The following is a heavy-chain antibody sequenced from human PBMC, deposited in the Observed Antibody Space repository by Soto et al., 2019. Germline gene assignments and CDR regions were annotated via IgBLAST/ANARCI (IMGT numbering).Heavy chain of an antibody. V-gene: IGHV3-30*03. CDR1: GFTFSNHG. D-gene: IGHD6-13*01. CDR2: VSFDGSNK. CDR3: ARDQTGITTAGGGRIDR. J-gene: IGHJ5*02. Sequence: HVQLVESGGGVVQPGRSLRLSCAASGFTFSNHGMHWVRQAAGKGLECVAIVSFDGSNKYYADSVKGRFTISRDNSKNTLYLQMSGLTPEDTAFYYCARDQTGITTAGGGRIDRWGQGTLVTVSS.